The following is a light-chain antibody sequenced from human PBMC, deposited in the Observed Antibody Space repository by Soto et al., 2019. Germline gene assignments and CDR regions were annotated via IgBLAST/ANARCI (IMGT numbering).Light chain of an antibody. CDR2: EVS. J-gene: IGLJ1*01. CDR1: SSDVGGYNY. Sequence: QSALTQPAFVSGSPGQSITISCTGTSSDVGGYNYVSWYQQQSGKAPKLMIHEVSNRPSGVSNRFSGSKSGNTASLTISGLQAEDEADYYCSSYTSSRAYVFGIGTKV. V-gene: IGLV2-14*01. CDR3: SSYTSSRAYV.